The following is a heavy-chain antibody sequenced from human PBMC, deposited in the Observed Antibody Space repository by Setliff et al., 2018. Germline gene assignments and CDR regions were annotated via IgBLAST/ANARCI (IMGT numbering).Heavy chain of an antibody. CDR1: GASLRSGSNY. Sequence: SETLSLTCTVSGASLRSGSNYWGWFRQPAGKGLEWIGRIYTDGTTNYNPSLKSRVSISADTSMDHFSLRMTSVSAADTAVYYCAKEHVVISFVTNTHHHYGMDVWGQGATVTVSS. J-gene: IGHJ6*02. V-gene: IGHV4-61*02. D-gene: IGHD2-8*01. CDR2: IYTDGTT. CDR3: AKEHVVISFVTNTHHHYGMDV.